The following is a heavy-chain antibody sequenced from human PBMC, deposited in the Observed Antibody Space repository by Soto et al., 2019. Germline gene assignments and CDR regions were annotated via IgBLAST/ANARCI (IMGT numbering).Heavy chain of an antibody. D-gene: IGHD5-18*01. J-gene: IGHJ4*02. Sequence: PGGSLRLSCAASGFTFSDYYMSWIRQAPGKGLEWVSYISGSGGSTYYADSVKGRFTISRDNSKNTLYLQMNSLRAEDTAVYYCAKDRGYSYGWDYFDYWGQGTLVTVPS. CDR1: GFTFSDYY. CDR3: AKDRGYSYGWDYFDY. V-gene: IGHV3-23*01. CDR2: ISGSGGST.